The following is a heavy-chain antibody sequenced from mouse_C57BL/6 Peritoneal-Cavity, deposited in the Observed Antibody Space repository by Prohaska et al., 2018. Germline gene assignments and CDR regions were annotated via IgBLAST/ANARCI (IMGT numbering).Heavy chain of an antibody. Sequence: EVQLVESGGGLVKPGGSLKLSCAASGFTFSDYGMHWVRQARGKGLEGVADMSRGSSTIYYADTVKGRFTISRDNAKNTLFLQMTSLRSEDTAMYYCARVHGSAWFAYWGQGTLVTVSA. J-gene: IGHJ3*01. CDR1: GFTFSDYG. V-gene: IGHV5-17*01. CDR3: ARVHGSAWFAY. CDR2: MSRGSSTI. D-gene: IGHD2-2*01.